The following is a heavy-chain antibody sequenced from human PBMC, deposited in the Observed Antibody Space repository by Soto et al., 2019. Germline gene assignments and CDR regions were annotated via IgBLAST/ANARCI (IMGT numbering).Heavy chain of an antibody. V-gene: IGHV1-18*01. CDR3: AKADSNYAGRFSYYYMDV. J-gene: IGHJ6*03. CDR2: ISGYNGNT. Sequence: GASVKVSCKASGGTFSSYTISWVRQAPGQGLEWMGWISGYNGNTHYPQKFQGKVTMTTDTSTSTAYMELRSLRSDDTAVYYCAKADSNYAGRFSYYYMDVWGNGTLVTVSS. CDR1: GGTFSSYT. D-gene: IGHD4-4*01.